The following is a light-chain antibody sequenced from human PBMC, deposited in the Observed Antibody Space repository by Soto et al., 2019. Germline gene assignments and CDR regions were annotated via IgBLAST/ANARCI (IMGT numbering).Light chain of an antibody. Sequence: QSALTQPASVSGSPGQSITVSCTGTSSDVGSYNLVSWYQQHPGKAPKLMIYDVSKRPSGVSNRFSGSKSGNTASLTISGLQAEDEADYYCCSYASSSTWVFGGGTKVTVL. CDR3: CSYASSSTWV. CDR2: DVS. V-gene: IGLV2-23*02. J-gene: IGLJ3*02. CDR1: SSDVGSYNL.